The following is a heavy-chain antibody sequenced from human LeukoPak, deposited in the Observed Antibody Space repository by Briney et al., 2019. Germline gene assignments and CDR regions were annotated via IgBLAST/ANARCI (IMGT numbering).Heavy chain of an antibody. Sequence: GGSLRLSCVASEFNFFSFGMQWVRQAPGKGLVWVSRIFTDGSTTSYADSVKGRFTISRDNAKNTLYLQMNSLRAEDTAVYYCARELPREVTLDYWGQGTLVTVPP. CDR3: ARELPREVTLDY. D-gene: IGHD2-21*02. CDR2: IFTDGSTT. CDR1: EFNFFSFG. J-gene: IGHJ4*01. V-gene: IGHV3-74*01.